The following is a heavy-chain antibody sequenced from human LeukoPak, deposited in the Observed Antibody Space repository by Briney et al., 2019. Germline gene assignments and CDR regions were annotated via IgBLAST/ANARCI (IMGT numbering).Heavy chain of an antibody. D-gene: IGHD2-21*02. CDR1: GGSISGYY. V-gene: IGHV4-59*12. Sequence: PSETLSLTCTVSGGSISGYYWNWIRQSPEKGLEWIGYIYHSGTINFNPSLKARVTMSIDTSKNQFSLKLSSVTAADTAVYYCARLDCGTYRLGDYWGQGTLVAVSS. CDR3: ARLDCGTYRLGDY. J-gene: IGHJ4*02. CDR2: IYHSGTI.